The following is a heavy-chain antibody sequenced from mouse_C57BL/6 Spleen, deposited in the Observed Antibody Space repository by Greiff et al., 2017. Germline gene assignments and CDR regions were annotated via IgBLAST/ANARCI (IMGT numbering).Heavy chain of an antibody. CDR2: IYPSDSET. J-gene: IGHJ3*01. V-gene: IGHV1-61*01. CDR1: GYTFTSYW. D-gene: IGHD2-2*01. Sequence: QVQLQQPGAELVRPGSSVKLSCKASGYTFTSYWMDWVKQRPGQGLEWIGNIYPSDSETYYNQKFKDKATLTVDKSSSTAYMQLSSLTSEDSAVYYCAYGYPWFAYWGQGTLVTVSA. CDR3: AYGYPWFAY.